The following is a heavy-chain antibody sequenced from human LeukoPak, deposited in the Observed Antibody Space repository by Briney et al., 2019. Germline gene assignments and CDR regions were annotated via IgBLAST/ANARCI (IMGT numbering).Heavy chain of an antibody. V-gene: IGHV3-30*02. Sequence: GGSLRLSCAASGFTFSSYGMHWVRQAPGKGLEWVAFIRYDGSNKYYADSVKGRFTISRDNSKNTLYLQMNSLRAEDTAAYYCAKDPDPPGNYFDYWGQGTLVTVSS. CDR3: AKDPDPPGNYFDY. D-gene: IGHD1-14*01. CDR2: IRYDGSNK. J-gene: IGHJ4*02. CDR1: GFTFSSYG.